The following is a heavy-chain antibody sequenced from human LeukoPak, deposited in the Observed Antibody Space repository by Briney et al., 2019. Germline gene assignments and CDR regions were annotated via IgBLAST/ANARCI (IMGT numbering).Heavy chain of an antibody. D-gene: IGHD3-10*01. CDR2: ISPGGGTT. Sequence: GGSLRLSCVVSGFSFGSEAMSWVRQAPGRGLEWISSISPGGGTTYYADSVKGRFTISRDNSENTLYVEMNSLRAEDTAIYYCAKSRSGSANWALRIFDNWGQGTLVSVSS. CDR1: GFSFGSEA. CDR3: AKSRSGSANWALRIFDN. J-gene: IGHJ4*02. V-gene: IGHV3-23*01.